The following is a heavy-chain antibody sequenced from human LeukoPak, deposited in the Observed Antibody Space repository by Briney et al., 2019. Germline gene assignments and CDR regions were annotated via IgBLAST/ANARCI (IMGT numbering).Heavy chain of an antibody. CDR2: IYSGGST. CDR1: EFSVGSNY. CDR3: ANWYYYENGAYWC. Sequence: GGSLRLSCAASEFSVGSNYMTWVRQAPGKGLEWVSLIYSGGSTYYADSVKGRFTISRDNSKNTLYLQMNSLRAEDTAVYYCANWYYYENGAYWCWGQGTLVTVSS. D-gene: IGHD3-22*01. J-gene: IGHJ4*02. V-gene: IGHV3-66*01.